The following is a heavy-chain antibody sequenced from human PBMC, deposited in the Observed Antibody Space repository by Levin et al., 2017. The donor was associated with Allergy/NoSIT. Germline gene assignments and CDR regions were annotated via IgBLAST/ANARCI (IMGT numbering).Heavy chain of an antibody. CDR1: GYTFTSYG. CDR3: AREIRGRFLEWLFDYYYYGMDV. V-gene: IGHV1-18*01. CDR2: ISAYNGNT. J-gene: IGHJ6*02. Sequence: ASVKVSCKASGYTFTSYGISWVRQAPGQGLEWMGWISAYNGNTNYAQKLQGRVTMTTDTSTSTAYMELRSLRSDDTAVYYCAREIRGRFLEWLFDYYYYGMDVWGQGTTVTVSS. D-gene: IGHD3-3*01.